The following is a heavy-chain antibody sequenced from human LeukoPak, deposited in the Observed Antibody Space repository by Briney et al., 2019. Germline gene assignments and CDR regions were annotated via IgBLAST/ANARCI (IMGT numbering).Heavy chain of an antibody. CDR1: GSTFSSYA. Sequence: SVKVSCKASGSTFSSYAICWVRQAPGQGLEWMGGIIPIFGTANYAQKFQGRVTITADESTSTAYMELSSLRSEDTVVYYCARGGSTDSSGYYMWLLDYWGQGTLVTVSS. D-gene: IGHD3-22*01. CDR2: IIPIFGTA. J-gene: IGHJ4*02. V-gene: IGHV1-69*13. CDR3: ARGGSTDSSGYYMWLLDY.